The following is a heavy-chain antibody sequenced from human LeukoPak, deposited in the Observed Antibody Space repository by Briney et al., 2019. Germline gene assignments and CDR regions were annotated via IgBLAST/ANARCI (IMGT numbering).Heavy chain of an antibody. CDR2: IWYDGSNK. CDR1: GFTFSSYG. CDR3: AKDRGTAMVTSLYFDY. V-gene: IGHV3-30*02. J-gene: IGHJ4*02. Sequence: GGSLRLSCAASGFTFSSYGMHWVRQAPGKGLEWVAVIWYDGSNKYYADSVKGRFTISRDNSKNTLYLQMNSLRAEDTAVYYCAKDRGTAMVTSLYFDYWGQGTLVTVSS. D-gene: IGHD5-18*01.